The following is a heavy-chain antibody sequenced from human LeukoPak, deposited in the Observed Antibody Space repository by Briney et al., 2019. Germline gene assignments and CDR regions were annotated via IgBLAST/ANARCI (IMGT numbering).Heavy chain of an antibody. J-gene: IGHJ4*02. CDR2: IKQDGSEE. CDR3: ASNYDFWSGHDY. CDR1: GFTFSSYW. V-gene: IGHV3-7*01. D-gene: IGHD3-3*01. Sequence: GGSLRLSCAASGFTFSSYWMSWVRQAPGKGLEWVANIKQDGSEEYYVDSVKGRFTISRDNSKNTLYLQMNSLRAEDTAVYYCASNYDFWSGHDYWGQGTLVTVSS.